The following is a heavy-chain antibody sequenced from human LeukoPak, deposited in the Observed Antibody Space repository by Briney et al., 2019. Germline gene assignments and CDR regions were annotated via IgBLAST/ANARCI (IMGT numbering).Heavy chain of an antibody. CDR2: IYTSGST. J-gene: IGHJ6*03. V-gene: IGHV4-61*02. Sequence: SETLSLTCTVSGGSISSGSCYWSWIRQPAGKGLEWIGRIYTSGSTNYNPSLESRVTISVDTSKNQFSLKLSSVTAADTAVYYCARENFRYCSSTSCYMDYYYYYYMDVWGKGTTVTVSS. CDR3: ARENFRYCSSTSCYMDYYYYYYMDV. CDR1: GGSISSGSCY. D-gene: IGHD2-2*01.